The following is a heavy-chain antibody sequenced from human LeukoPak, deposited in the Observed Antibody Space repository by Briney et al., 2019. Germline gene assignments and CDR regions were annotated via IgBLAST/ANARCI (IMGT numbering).Heavy chain of an antibody. D-gene: IGHD3-22*01. V-gene: IGHV1-18*01. CDR3: ARDYHDSGRRYYYDSSGYYLNY. J-gene: IGHJ4*02. Sequence: ASVKVSCKASGYTFTSYGISWVRQAPGQGLEWMGWISAYNGNTNYAQKLQGRVTMTTDTSTSTAYMELRSLRSDDTAAYYCARDYHDSGRRYYYDSSGYYLNYWGQGTLVPVSS. CDR2: ISAYNGNT. CDR1: GYTFTSYG.